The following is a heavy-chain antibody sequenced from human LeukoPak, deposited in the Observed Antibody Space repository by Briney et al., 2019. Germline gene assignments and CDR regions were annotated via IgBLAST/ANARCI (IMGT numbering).Heavy chain of an antibody. J-gene: IGHJ5*02. Sequence: GASVKVSCKASGYAFTGYYMHWVRQAPGQGLEWMGWINPNSGGTNYAQKFQGRVTMTRDTSISTAYMELSRLRSDDTAVYYCAGWAAAARGLIPWGQGTLVTVSS. CDR2: INPNSGGT. V-gene: IGHV1-2*02. CDR3: AGWAAAARGLIP. CDR1: GYAFTGYY. D-gene: IGHD6-13*01.